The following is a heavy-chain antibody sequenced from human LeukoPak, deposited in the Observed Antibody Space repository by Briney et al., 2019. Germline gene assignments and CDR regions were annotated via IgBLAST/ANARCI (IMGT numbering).Heavy chain of an antibody. Sequence: PSETLSLTCTVSGGSIRSYYWSWIRQPPGKGLEWIGYIYYSGSTNYNPSLKSRVTISVDTSKNQFSLKLSSVTAADTAVYYCARLLYDSSGYIYGMDVWGQGTTVTVSS. D-gene: IGHD3-22*01. CDR3: ARLLYDSSGYIYGMDV. V-gene: IGHV4-59*08. J-gene: IGHJ6*02. CDR1: GGSIRSYY. CDR2: IYYSGST.